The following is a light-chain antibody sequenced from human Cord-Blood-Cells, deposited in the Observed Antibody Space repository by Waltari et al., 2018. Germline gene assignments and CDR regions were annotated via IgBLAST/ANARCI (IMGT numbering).Light chain of an antibody. CDR1: QSISSW. J-gene: IGKJ2*03. CDR3: QQYNSYSS. V-gene: IGKV1-5*03. Sequence: IQMTQSPSTLSASVGDRATIPCRASQSISSWLAWYQQKPGKAPKLLIYKASSLESGVPARFSGSGSGTEFTLTISSLQPDDFATYYCQQYNSYSSFGQGTKLEIK. CDR2: KAS.